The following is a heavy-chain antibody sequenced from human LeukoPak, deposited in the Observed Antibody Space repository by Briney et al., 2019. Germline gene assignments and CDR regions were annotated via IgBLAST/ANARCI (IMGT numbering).Heavy chain of an antibody. CDR1: GGSLSGYY. D-gene: IGHD3-10*01. CDR2: INHSGST. J-gene: IGHJ4*02. Sequence: PSETLSLTCAVYGGSLSGYYWRWIRHPPGGGLEWIGEINHSGSTNFNPSLKSRVAISVDTSKNQFSLKLSSVTAADTAVYYCARRPPRGLVGYWGQGTLVTVSS. V-gene: IGHV4-34*01. CDR3: ARRPPRGLVGY.